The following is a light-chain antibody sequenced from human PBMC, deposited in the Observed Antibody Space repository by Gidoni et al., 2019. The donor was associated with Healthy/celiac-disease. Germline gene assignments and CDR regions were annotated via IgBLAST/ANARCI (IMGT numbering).Light chain of an antibody. CDR2: DAS. Sequence: VLTQSPATLSLSPGERATLSCRASQSVSSYLAWYQQKPGQAPRLLIYDASTRATGIPARFSGSGSGTDFTLTISSLEPEDFAVYYCQQRSNWALTFGGGTKVEIK. V-gene: IGKV3-11*01. CDR3: QQRSNWALT. J-gene: IGKJ4*01. CDR1: QSVSSY.